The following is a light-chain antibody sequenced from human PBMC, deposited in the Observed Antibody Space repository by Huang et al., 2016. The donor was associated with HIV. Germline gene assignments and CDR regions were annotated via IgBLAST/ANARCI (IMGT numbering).Light chain of an antibody. V-gene: IGKV4-1*01. CDR1: QSVLYSSNNKNY. Sequence: DIVLTQSPDSLAVSLGERATINCKSSQSVLYSSNNKNYLAWYQQKPEQPPNLLIYWASTRESGVPDRFSGSGSGTDFPLTISNLQAEDVAVYYCQQYYSTPYTFGQGTKLEIK. CDR3: QQYYSTPYT. J-gene: IGKJ2*01. CDR2: WAS.